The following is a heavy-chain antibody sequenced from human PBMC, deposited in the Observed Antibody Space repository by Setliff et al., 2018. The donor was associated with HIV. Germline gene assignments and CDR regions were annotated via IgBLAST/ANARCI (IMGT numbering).Heavy chain of an antibody. V-gene: IGHV4-34*01. J-gene: IGHJ4*02. CDR3: ARGRHIVATIPLDQ. D-gene: IGHD5-12*01. CDR1: GGSFGDYY. CDR2: INHRGHT. Sequence: KPSETLSLTCAVYGGSFGDYYWTWIRQPPGKGLEWIGEINHRGHTNYIPSLRSRVTISVDTSKNHFSLTLTSVTAADTAIYYCARGRHIVATIPLDQWGQGMLVTVSS.